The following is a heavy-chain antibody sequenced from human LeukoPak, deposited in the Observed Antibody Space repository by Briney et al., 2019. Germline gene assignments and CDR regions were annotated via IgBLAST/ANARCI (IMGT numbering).Heavy chain of an antibody. CDR1: GYTFSSFD. Sequence: ASVKVSCKTSGYTFSSFDVIWVRQATGQGLEWIGWMNPNSLNTGYAQKFRGRVTMTGDTSISTAYMELSSLISEDTAVYYCATGIGIFDYWGQGTLVTVSS. CDR3: ATGIGIFDY. J-gene: IGHJ4*02. CDR2: MNPNSLNT. D-gene: IGHD1-26*01. V-gene: IGHV1-8*01.